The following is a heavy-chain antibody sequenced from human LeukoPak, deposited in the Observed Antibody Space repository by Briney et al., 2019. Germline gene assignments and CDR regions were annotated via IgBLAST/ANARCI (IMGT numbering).Heavy chain of an antibody. Sequence: PGGSLRLSCAASGFTVNNNYMTWVRQAPGKGLVWVSRINNDGSSASYVDSVKGRFTISRDNAKNTLFLQMNSLRAEDTAVYYCARRGTGHGMDVWGQGTTVIVSS. V-gene: IGHV3-74*01. CDR2: INNDGSSA. CDR3: ARRGTGHGMDV. D-gene: IGHD1-1*01. CDR1: GFTVNNNY. J-gene: IGHJ6*02.